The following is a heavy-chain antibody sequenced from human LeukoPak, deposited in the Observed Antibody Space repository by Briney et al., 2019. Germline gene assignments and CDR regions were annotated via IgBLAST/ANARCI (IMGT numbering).Heavy chain of an antibody. J-gene: IGHJ4*02. Sequence: GGSLRLSCAASGFTFSRYWMSWVRQAPGKGLEWVANIKQDGSEKYYVDSVKGRFTIPRDNAKNSLYLQMNSLRAEDTAVYYCARTSQYGGNSFDYWGQGTLVTVSS. CDR1: GFTFSRYW. CDR3: ARTSQYGGNSFDY. V-gene: IGHV3-7*01. CDR2: IKQDGSEK. D-gene: IGHD4-23*01.